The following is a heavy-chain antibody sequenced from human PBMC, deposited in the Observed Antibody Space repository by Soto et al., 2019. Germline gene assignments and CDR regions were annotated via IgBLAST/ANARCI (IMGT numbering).Heavy chain of an antibody. CDR2: IDPYDSYT. J-gene: IGHJ4*02. D-gene: IGHD1-26*01. V-gene: IGHV5-10-1*01. CDR3: ATPSHSYYYFDC. Sequence: GESLKISCKGSGYSFTNYWISWVRQMPGKGLEWMGRIDPYDSYTNYSPSFQGHVTISVDKSISTAYLQWSSLKASDTAIYYCATPSHSYYYFDCWGQGTLVTVSS. CDR1: GYSFTNYW.